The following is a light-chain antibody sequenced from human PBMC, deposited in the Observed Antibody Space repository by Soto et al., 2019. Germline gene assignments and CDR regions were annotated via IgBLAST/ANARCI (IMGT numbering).Light chain of an antibody. Sequence: QSVLTQSPSASGTPGQRVTISCSGSSSSFKTNSVQWFQQLPGTAPKLLIHNNNQRPSGVPDRFSGSKSGTSASLAISGLQSEDDGDYFCSSFTGTSALILFGGGTQLTVL. CDR2: NNN. CDR3: SSFTGTSALIL. J-gene: IGLJ2*01. CDR1: SSSFKTNS. V-gene: IGLV1-44*01.